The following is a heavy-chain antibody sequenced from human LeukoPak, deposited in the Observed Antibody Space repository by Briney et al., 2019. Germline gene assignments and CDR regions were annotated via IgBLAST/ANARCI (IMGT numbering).Heavy chain of an antibody. V-gene: IGHV3-21*04. Sequence: GGSLRLSCAAFGFTFSSYSMNWVRQAPGKGLEWVSSISSSSSYIYYADSVKGRFTISRDNSKNTLYLQMNSLRAEDTAVYYCAKDRAAAAPGGDYWGQGTLVTVSS. CDR1: GFTFSSYS. J-gene: IGHJ4*02. CDR2: ISSSSSYI. D-gene: IGHD6-13*01. CDR3: AKDRAAAAPGGDY.